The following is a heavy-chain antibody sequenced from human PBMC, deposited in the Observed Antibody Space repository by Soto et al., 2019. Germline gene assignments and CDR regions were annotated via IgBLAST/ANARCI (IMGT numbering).Heavy chain of an antibody. D-gene: IGHD6-6*01. Sequence: EVQLLASGGGLVQPGESLRLSCAASGFTFSNYAMSWVRQAPGKGLEWVSAISGSGGSTYYADSVKGRFTIARDNSKNTLSLQMNSLRVDDTALYYCAKAPASSLAASRPFDFWGQGTLVTVSS. V-gene: IGHV3-23*01. CDR1: GFTFSNYA. J-gene: IGHJ4*02. CDR3: AKAPASSLAASRPFDF. CDR2: ISGSGGST.